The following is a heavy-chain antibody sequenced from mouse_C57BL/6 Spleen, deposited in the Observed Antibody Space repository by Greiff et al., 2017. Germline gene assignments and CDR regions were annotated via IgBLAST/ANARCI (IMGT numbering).Heavy chain of an antibody. CDR3: ARWRDGYPLGY. CDR1: GYTFTSYW. CDR2: IDPSDSYT. J-gene: IGHJ2*01. D-gene: IGHD2-3*01. Sequence: QVQLQQPGAELVKPGASVKLSCKASGYTFTSYWMQWVKQRPGQGLEWIGEIDPSDSYTNYNQKVKGKATLTVDKSSSTAYMQLSSLTSEDSAVYYCARWRDGYPLGYWGQGATLTVSS. V-gene: IGHV1-50*01.